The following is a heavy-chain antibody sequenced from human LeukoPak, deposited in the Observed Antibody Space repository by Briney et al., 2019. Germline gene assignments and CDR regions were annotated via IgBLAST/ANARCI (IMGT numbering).Heavy chain of an antibody. CDR3: STDSTIVY. D-gene: IGHD3-9*01. Sequence: GGSLRLSCAASGFTFSSYAMSWVRQAPGKGLEWVGRIKSKTGGGTTDYAAPVKGRFSISRDDSKNTLYLQMNSLKTEDTAVYYCSTDSTIVYWGQGTLVTVSS. CDR1: GFTFSSYA. J-gene: IGHJ4*02. V-gene: IGHV3-15*01. CDR2: IKSKTGGGTT.